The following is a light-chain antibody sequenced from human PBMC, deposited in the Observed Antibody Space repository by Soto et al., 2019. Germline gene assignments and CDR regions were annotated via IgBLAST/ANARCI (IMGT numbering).Light chain of an antibody. J-gene: IGKJ5*01. CDR1: QSVSSN. Sequence: EIVMTQSPATLSVSPGERATLSCWASQSVSSNFGWYQQRPGQAPRLLIYGASTRATGIPARFSGSGSGTEFTLTISSLQSEDSAVYYCQQYNNWSSITFGQGTRLEI. CDR3: QQYNNWSSIT. CDR2: GAS. V-gene: IGKV3-15*01.